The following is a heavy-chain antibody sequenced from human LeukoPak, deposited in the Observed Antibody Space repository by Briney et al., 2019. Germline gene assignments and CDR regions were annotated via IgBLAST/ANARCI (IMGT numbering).Heavy chain of an antibody. D-gene: IGHD3-16*01. V-gene: IGHV3-7*01. J-gene: IGHJ4*02. CDR3: LGGVAADY. CDR1: RFTFSYYW. Sequence: GGSLRLSCAASRFTFSYYWMTWVRQAPGKGVEWVANIKQDASDKHYADSVKGRFTISRDNAKNSLYLQMNSLRVEDTAVYYCLGGVAADYWGRGTLVAVSS. CDR2: IKQDASDK.